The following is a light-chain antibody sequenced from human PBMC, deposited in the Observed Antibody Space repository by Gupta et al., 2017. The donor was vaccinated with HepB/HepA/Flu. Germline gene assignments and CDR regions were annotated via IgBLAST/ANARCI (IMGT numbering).Light chain of an antibody. Sequence: EIVFTHSPGTLSLSPGARATLSCRASQRVSSRYLAWYQQKPGQPHRIPIYGEASRATGIGGRVGGRKYGTDYTSTRRRVESEDFAGEYRHHSFGAFGQGTPLDIK. CDR3: HHSFGA. V-gene: IGKV3-20*01. CDR2: GEA. CDR1: QRVSSRY. J-gene: IGKJ5*01.